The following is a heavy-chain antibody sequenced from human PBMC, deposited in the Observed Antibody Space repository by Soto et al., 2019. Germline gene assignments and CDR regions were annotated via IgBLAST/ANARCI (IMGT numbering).Heavy chain of an antibody. CDR1: GSSVSSGSYY. CDR3: ARVEPFNYYDSSGPRYYYGMDV. Sequence: SETLSLTCTVSGSSVSSGSYYWSWIRQPPGKGLEWIGYIYYSGSTNYNPSLKSRVTISVDTSKNQFSLKLSSVTAADTAVYYCARVEPFNYYDSSGPRYYYGMDVWGQGTLVTVSS. D-gene: IGHD3-22*01. CDR2: IYYSGST. J-gene: IGHJ6*02. V-gene: IGHV4-61*01.